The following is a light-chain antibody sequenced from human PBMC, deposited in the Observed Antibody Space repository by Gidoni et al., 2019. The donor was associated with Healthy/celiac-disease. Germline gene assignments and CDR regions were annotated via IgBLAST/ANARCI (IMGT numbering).Light chain of an antibody. CDR2: ATS. CDR1: QSISSY. J-gene: IGKJ1*01. V-gene: IGKV1-39*01. CDR3: QQSYSIPWE. Sequence: DIQMTQSPSSLSASVEDRVTITCRASQSISSYLNWYQQKPGKAPKLLIYATSSLQSGVPSRFSGSGSGTDFTLTITSLQPEDFATYYCQQSYSIPWEFXXXTEVEIK.